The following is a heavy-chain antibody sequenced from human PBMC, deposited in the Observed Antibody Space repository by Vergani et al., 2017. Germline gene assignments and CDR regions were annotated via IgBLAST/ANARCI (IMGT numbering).Heavy chain of an antibody. CDR1: GGSISSYY. Sequence: QVQLQESGPGLVKPSETLSLTCTVSGGSISSYYWSWIRQPPGKGLEWIGYIYYSGSTNYNPSLKSRVTISVDTSKNQFSLKLSSVTAADTAVYYWARDLGYGDYVWYFDLWGRGTLVTVSS. D-gene: IGHD4-17*01. CDR3: ARDLGYGDYVWYFDL. J-gene: IGHJ2*01. CDR2: IYYSGST. V-gene: IGHV4-59*01.